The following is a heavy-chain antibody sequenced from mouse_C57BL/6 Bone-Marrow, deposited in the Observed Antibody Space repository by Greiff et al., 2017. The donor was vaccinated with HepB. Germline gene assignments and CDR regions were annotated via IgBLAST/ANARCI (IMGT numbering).Heavy chain of an antibody. D-gene: IGHD3-3*01. CDR2: INPGSGGT. CDR3: ARSKGRGGDY. Sequence: VKLMESGAELVRPGTSVKVSCKASGYAFTNYLIEWVKQRPGQGLEWIGVINPGSGGTNYNEKFKGKATLTADKSSSTAYMQLSSLTSEDSAGYFCARSKGRGGDYWGQGTTLTVSS. J-gene: IGHJ2*01. CDR1: GYAFTNYL. V-gene: IGHV1-54*01.